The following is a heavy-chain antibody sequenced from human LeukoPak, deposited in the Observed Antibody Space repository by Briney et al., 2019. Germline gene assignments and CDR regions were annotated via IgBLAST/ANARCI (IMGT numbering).Heavy chain of an antibody. Sequence: PGGSLRLSCAASGFNFNNYPMSWVRQAPGKGLEWVSAIISSGDTTYYADSVRGRFTISRDNSKNTLYLQMNTLRAEDRAVYYCAKENPVGGTNYFDYWGQGTLVTVSS. CDR2: IISSGDTT. CDR1: GFNFNNYP. V-gene: IGHV3-23*01. D-gene: IGHD1-26*01. CDR3: AKENPVGGTNYFDY. J-gene: IGHJ4*02.